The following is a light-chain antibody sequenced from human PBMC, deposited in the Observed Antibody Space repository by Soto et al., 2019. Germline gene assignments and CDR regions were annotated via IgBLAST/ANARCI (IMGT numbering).Light chain of an antibody. CDR3: QQYNNWWT. Sequence: EIVLTQSPATLSLSPGERATLSCSASQSVSSNLAWYQQKPGQAPRLLIYGASTRATGIPARFSGSGSGTEFTLTISSLQSEDFAVYYCQQYNNWWTFGQGTKVDI. CDR1: QSVSSN. V-gene: IGKV3-15*01. CDR2: GAS. J-gene: IGKJ1*01.